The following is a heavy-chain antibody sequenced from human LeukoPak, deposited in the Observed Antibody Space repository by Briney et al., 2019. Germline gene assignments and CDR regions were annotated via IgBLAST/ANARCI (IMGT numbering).Heavy chain of an antibody. J-gene: IGHJ4*02. V-gene: IGHV3-23*01. CDR2: ISGSGGST. CDR3: AKAGRGYSYGYFDY. D-gene: IGHD5-18*01. Sequence: GGSLRLSCAASGSTFSSYAMSWVRQAPGKGLEWVSAISGSGGSTYYADSVKGRFTISRDNSKNTLYLQMNSLRAEDTAVYYCAKAGRGYSYGYFDYWGQGTLVTVSS. CDR1: GSTFSSYA.